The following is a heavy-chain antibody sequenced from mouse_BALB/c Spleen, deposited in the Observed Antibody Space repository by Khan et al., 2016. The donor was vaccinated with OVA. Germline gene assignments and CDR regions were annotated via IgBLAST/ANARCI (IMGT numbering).Heavy chain of an antibody. CDR2: INPNNGGT. Sequence: EVQLQQSGPELVKPGASVKIPCKASGYTFTDYNMDWVKQSHGKSLEWIGDINPNNGGTIYNQKFKGKATLTVDKSYSTAYMELRSLTSEDTACYYCARLGYGSFAYWGQGTLVTVSA. CDR3: ARLGYGSFAY. D-gene: IGHD1-1*01. CDR1: GYTFTDYN. J-gene: IGHJ3*01. V-gene: IGHV1-18*01.